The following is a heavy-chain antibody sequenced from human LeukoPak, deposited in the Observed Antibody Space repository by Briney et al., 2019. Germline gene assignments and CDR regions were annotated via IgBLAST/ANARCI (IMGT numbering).Heavy chain of an antibody. CDR2: ISWNSGSI. Sequence: GGSLRLSCAASGFTFDDYAMHRVREAPGKGLEWVSGISWNSGSIGYADSVKGRFTISRDNAKNSLYLQMNSLRAEDTAVYYCAKAFDYGGAFDIWGQGTMVTVSS. CDR3: AKAFDYGGAFDI. V-gene: IGHV3-9*01. D-gene: IGHD4-23*01. CDR1: GFTFDDYA. J-gene: IGHJ3*02.